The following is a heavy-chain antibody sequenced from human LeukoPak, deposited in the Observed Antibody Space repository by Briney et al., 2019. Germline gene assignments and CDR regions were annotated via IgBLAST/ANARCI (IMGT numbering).Heavy chain of an antibody. Sequence: GGSLRLSCAASGFTFSSYSMNWVRQAPGEGLEWVSSISSSSSYIYYADSVKGRFTISRDNAKNSLYLQMNSLRAEDTAVYYCARVYTGGKGFDPWGQGTLVTVSS. CDR1: GFTFSSYS. CDR3: ARVYTGGKGFDP. J-gene: IGHJ5*02. D-gene: IGHD2-2*02. CDR2: ISSSSSYI. V-gene: IGHV3-21*01.